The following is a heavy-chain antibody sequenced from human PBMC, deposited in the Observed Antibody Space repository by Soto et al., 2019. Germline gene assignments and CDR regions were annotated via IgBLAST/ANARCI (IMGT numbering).Heavy chain of an antibody. CDR3: ARRPPPNYGMDV. V-gene: IGHV4-59*08. CDR1: GDSINSHY. Sequence: QVQLQESGPGLLKPSETLSLTCTVSGDSINSHYWNWIRQPPGKGLEWIGYIYYSGSTNYNPSLKSRFAISVDTSKNHFSLRLSSVTAADTAVYYCARRPPPNYGMDVWGQGTTVTVSS. CDR2: IYYSGST. J-gene: IGHJ6*02.